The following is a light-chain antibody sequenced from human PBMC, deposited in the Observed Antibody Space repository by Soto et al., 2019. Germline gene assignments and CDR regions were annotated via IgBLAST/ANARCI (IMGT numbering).Light chain of an antibody. V-gene: IGKV4-1*01. CDR1: QSVLYSSNNKNY. CDR2: WAS. J-gene: IGKJ2*01. CDR3: QQYYSTPYT. Sequence: DIVMTQSPDSLAVSLGERDTINCKSSQSVLYSSNNKNYLAWYQQKPGQPPKLLIYWASTRESGVPDRFSGSASGTDFTLTISSQQAEDVAVYYCQQYYSTPYTFRQGTKLEIK.